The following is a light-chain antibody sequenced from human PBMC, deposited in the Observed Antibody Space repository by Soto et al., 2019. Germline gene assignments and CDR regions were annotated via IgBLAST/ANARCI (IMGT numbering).Light chain of an antibody. CDR1: QTVSSC. V-gene: IGKV1-5*01. Sequence: DIQLTQSPSTLAASVGDRATLTCRASQTVSSCLAWYHQKPGKAAKLLISDASSLASGVPSWFSGSGSGTECTLTISSLQANDFASYYCQQYNSYLWTFGQGTKVDIK. CDR3: QQYNSYLWT. CDR2: DAS. J-gene: IGKJ1*01.